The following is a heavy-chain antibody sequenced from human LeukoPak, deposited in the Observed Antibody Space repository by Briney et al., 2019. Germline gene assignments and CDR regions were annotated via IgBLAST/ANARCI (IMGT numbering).Heavy chain of an antibody. CDR2: MNPNSGNT. V-gene: IGHV1-8*01. D-gene: IGHD6-13*01. Sequence: VASVKVSCKASGYTFTSYDINWVRQATGQGLEWMGWMNPNSGNTGYAQKFQGRVTMTRNTSISTAYMELSSLRSEDTAVYYCARGQGWTYSSSAGDWFDPWGQGTLVTVSS. J-gene: IGHJ5*02. CDR1: GYTFTSYD. CDR3: ARGQGWTYSSSAGDWFDP.